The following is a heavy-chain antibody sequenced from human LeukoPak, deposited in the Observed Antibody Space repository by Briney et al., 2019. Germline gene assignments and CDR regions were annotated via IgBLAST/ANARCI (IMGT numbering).Heavy chain of an antibody. Sequence: SETLSLTCTVSGGSISSYYWSWIRQPPGKGLEWIGYIYHSGSTYYNPSLKSRVTISVDRSKNQFSLKLSSVTAADTAVYYCARVMGPYDSSGYYYFDYWGQGTLVTVSS. D-gene: IGHD3-22*01. CDR3: ARVMGPYDSSGYYYFDY. J-gene: IGHJ4*02. CDR1: GGSISSYY. CDR2: IYHSGST. V-gene: IGHV4-59*12.